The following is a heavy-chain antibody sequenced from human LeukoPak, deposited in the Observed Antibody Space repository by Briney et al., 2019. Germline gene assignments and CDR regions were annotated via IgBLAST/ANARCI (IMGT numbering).Heavy chain of an antibody. J-gene: IGHJ4*02. Sequence: GGSLRLSCAASGFTLSSYWMSWVRQAPGKGLEWVANIKQDGSEKYYVDSVKGRFTISRDNAKNSLYLQMNSLRAEDTAVYYCAREGGGCDERPFDYWGQGTLVTVSS. V-gene: IGHV3-7*03. CDR3: AREGGGCDERPFDY. CDR2: IKQDGSEK. CDR1: GFTLSSYW. D-gene: IGHD5-12*01.